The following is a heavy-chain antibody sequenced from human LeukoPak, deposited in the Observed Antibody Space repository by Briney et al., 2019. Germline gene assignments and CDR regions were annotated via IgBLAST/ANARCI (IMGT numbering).Heavy chain of an antibody. CDR3: ARDIAPAGLFFDY. D-gene: IGHD6-13*01. CDR1: GFTLSSYW. Sequence: GGSLRLSCAASGFTLSSYWMSWVRQAPGKGLEWVADIKYDGSEKDYVDSVKGRFTISRDNAKNSLYLQMNSLRAEDTAVYYCARDIAPAGLFFDYWGQGTLVTVSS. J-gene: IGHJ4*02. V-gene: IGHV3-7*01. CDR2: IKYDGSEK.